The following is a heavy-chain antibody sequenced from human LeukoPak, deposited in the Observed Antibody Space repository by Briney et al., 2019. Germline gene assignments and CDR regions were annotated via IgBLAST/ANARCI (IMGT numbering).Heavy chain of an antibody. D-gene: IGHD1-26*01. CDR3: ARSSGVGDDAFDI. Sequence: PGGSLRLSCAASGFTFSSYSMNWVRQAPGKGLEWVSSISSSSSYIYYADSVKGRFTISGDNAKNSLYLQMNSLRAEDTAVYYCARSSGVGDDAFDIWGQGTMVTVSS. CDR2: ISSSSSYI. V-gene: IGHV3-21*01. CDR1: GFTFSSYS. J-gene: IGHJ3*02.